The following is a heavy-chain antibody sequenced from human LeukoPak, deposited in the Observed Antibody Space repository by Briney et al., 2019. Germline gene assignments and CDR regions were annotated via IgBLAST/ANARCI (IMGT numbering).Heavy chain of an antibody. J-gene: IGHJ2*01. CDR1: GFSFSSYA. CDR2: ISGSGGTT. CDR3: ARDSSGYTVGHFDP. D-gene: IGHD3-22*01. V-gene: IGHV3-23*01. Sequence: PGGSLRLSCSASGFSFSSYAMHWVRQAPGKGLEWVSIISGSGGTTYYADSVKGRFTISRDNSKNTLYLQMNSLRAEDTAVYYCARDSSGYTVGHFDPWGRGTLVTVSS.